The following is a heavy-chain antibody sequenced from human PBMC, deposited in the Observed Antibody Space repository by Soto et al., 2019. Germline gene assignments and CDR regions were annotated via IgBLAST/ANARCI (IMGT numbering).Heavy chain of an antibody. CDR3: ARGWFNGLDV. CDR1: GFIFSSYY. J-gene: IGHJ6*02. V-gene: IGHV3-21*01. D-gene: IGHD3-10*01. Sequence: EVQLVESGGGLVKPGGSLRLSCAASGFIFSSYYMNWVRQAPGKGLEWVSSISSGSDYIYYADSVKGRFTVSRDNAKNSLYVQMNSLRVEDTAVYFCARGWFNGLDVWGQGTTVTVSS. CDR2: ISSGSDYI.